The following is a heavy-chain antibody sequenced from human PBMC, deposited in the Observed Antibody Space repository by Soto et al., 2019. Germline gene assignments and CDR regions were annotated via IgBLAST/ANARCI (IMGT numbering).Heavy chain of an antibody. Sequence: QVQLVQCGAEVKKPGSSVKVSCKASGGTFSSYAISWVRQAPGQGLEWMGGIIPIFGTANYAQKFQGRVTITADESTSTAYMELSCLRSEDTAVYYCARGVVVPTYTREDYYYYGMDVWGQGTTVTVSS. J-gene: IGHJ6*02. CDR2: IIPIFGTA. CDR3: ARGVVVPTYTREDYYYYGMDV. CDR1: GGTFSSYA. V-gene: IGHV1-69*01. D-gene: IGHD2-2*01.